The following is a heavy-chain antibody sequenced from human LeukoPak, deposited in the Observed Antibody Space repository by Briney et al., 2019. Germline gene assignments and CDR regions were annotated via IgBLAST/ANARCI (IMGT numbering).Heavy chain of an antibody. CDR1: GYTFTSYA. J-gene: IGHJ4*02. D-gene: IGHD4-17*01. V-gene: IGHV1-3*01. Sequence: ASVKVSCQASGYTFTSYAMLWLRQAAAQRRAWMGWINAGNGNTKYSQKFQGRVTITRDTSASTAYMELSSLRSEDTAVYYCARGYGDYGLDYWGQGTLVTVSS. CDR2: INAGNGNT. CDR3: ARGYGDYGLDY.